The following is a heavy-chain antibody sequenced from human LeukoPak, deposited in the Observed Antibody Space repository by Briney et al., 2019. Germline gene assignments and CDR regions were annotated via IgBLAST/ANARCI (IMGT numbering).Heavy chain of an antibody. D-gene: IGHD2-2*01. J-gene: IGHJ4*02. Sequence: GESLKISCKGSGYSFNSYWIGWGRQMPGKGLERMGINNPGDSETKYSPSFQGKVTISADKYISTAYLQWSSLKASDTAMYYCARPGYSSRYFDYWGQGTLVTVSS. CDR3: ARPGYSSRYFDY. V-gene: IGHV5-51*01. CDR1: GYSFNSYW. CDR2: NNPGDSET.